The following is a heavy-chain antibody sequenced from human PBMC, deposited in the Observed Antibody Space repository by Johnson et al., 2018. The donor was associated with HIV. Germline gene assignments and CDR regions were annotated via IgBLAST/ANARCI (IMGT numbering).Heavy chain of an antibody. J-gene: IGHJ3*02. Sequence: VQLVESGGGVVRPGGSLRLSCAASGFTFSSYWMSWVRQAPGKGLEWVAVISYDGSNKYYADSVKGRFTISRDNAKNSLYLQMNSLRAEDTAVYYCARELRIAARGLAFDIWGRGTMVTVSS. CDR2: ISYDGSNK. CDR3: ARELRIAARGLAFDI. V-gene: IGHV3-30-3*01. CDR1: GFTFSSYW. D-gene: IGHD6-6*01.